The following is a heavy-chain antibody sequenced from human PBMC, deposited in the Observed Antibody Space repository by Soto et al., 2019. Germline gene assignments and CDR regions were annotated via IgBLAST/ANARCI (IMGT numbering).Heavy chain of an antibody. J-gene: IGHJ4*02. Sequence: SETLSLTCTVSGGSISSYYWSWIRQPPGKGLEWIGYIYYSGSTNYNPSLKSRVTISVDTSKNQFSLKLSSVTAADTAVYYCARVRPTAGRFYFDYWGQGTLVTVSS. D-gene: IGHD6-19*01. V-gene: IGHV4-59*01. CDR1: GGSISSYY. CDR3: ARVRPTAGRFYFDY. CDR2: IYYSGST.